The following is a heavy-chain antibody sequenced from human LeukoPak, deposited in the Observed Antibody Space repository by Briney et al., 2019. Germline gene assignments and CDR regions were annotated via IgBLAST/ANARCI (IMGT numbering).Heavy chain of an antibody. CDR3: ARIRSDYVWVSIVN. CDR1: GFSLSTSGMC. J-gene: IGHJ4*02. D-gene: IGHD3-16*01. CDR2: IDWDDDK. Sequence: SGPALVKPTQTLTLTCTFSGFSLSTSGMCVSWIRQPPGKALEWLARIDWDDDKYYSTSLKTRLTISKDTSKNQVVLTMTNMDPVDTATYYCARIRSDYVWVSIVNWGQGTLVTVSS. V-gene: IGHV2-70*11.